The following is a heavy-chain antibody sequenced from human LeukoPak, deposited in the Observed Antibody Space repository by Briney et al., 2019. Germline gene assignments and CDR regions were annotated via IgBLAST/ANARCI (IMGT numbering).Heavy chain of an antibody. J-gene: IGHJ4*02. CDR3: AKSPSVVVTAIDY. CDR2: ISGSGGST. V-gene: IGHV3-23*01. CDR1: GDSISRYY. Sequence: ETLSLTCTVSGDSISRYYWSWVRQAPGKGLEWVSAISGSGGSTYYADSVKGRFTISRDNSKNTLYLQMNSLRAEDTAVYYCAKSPSVVVTAIDYWGQGTLVTVSS. D-gene: IGHD2-21*02.